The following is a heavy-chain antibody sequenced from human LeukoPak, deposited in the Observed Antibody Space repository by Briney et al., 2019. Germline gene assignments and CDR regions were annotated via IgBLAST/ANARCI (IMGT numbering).Heavy chain of an antibody. Sequence: GRSLRPSCAPSAFTFSTYWMDCVRQAPGKGLVWVSRINNAGSTTTYADSVKGRFTISRDNAKNTLYLQLTSLSVEATAVYYCGREGVFIDHWGQGTLVTVSS. CDR2: INNAGSTT. V-gene: IGHV3-74*01. CDR1: AFTFSTYW. D-gene: IGHD3-3*01. CDR3: GREGVFIDH. J-gene: IGHJ4*02.